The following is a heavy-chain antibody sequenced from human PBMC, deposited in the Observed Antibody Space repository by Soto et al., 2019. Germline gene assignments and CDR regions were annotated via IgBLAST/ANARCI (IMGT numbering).Heavy chain of an antibody. J-gene: IGHJ4*02. CDR2: INWDGTTK. CDR1: GFNFRDYS. V-gene: IGHV3-43*01. Sequence: GGSLRLSCAASGFNFRDYSMHWVRQAPGKGLEWVCLINWDGTTKFYAASVRGRFTVSRDNRKNSIYLQLNSLRTEDTAFYYWAKEMSTIYFDSWGQGTLVTVSS. D-gene: IGHD1-1*01. CDR3: AKEMSTIYFDS.